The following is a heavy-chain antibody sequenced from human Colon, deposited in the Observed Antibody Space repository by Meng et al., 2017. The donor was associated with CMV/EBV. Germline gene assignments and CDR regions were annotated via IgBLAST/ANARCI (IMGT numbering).Heavy chain of an antibody. Sequence: GGSLRLSCATSGFTFTNYGMHWVRQAPGKGLEWVAFTRYDGNNEDYADSVRGRFTISRDISKNTLYLQMNRLRGDDTAVYYCAKALAYVGLGSNLYYYYNMDVWGQGTTVTVSS. CDR1: GFTFTNYG. D-gene: IGHD4-17*01. CDR2: TRYDGNNE. V-gene: IGHV3-30*02. CDR3: AKALAYVGLGSNLYYYYNMDV. J-gene: IGHJ6*02.